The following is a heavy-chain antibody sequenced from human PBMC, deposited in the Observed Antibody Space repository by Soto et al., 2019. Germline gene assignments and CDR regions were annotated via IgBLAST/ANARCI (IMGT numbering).Heavy chain of an antibody. V-gene: IGHV1-2*02. CDR3: ARVNHDSSGYYFTHFQH. CDR2: INPNSGGT. Sequence: ASVKVSCKASGYTFTGYYMHCVRQAPGQGLEWMGWINPNSGGTNYAQKFQGRVTMTRDTSISTAYMELSRLRSDDTAVYYCARVNHDSSGYYFTHFQHWGQGTLVTVSS. D-gene: IGHD3-22*01. CDR1: GYTFTGYY. J-gene: IGHJ1*01.